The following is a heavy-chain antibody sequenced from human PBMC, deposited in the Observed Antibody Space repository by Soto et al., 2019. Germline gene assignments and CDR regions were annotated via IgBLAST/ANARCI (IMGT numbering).Heavy chain of an antibody. CDR3: ARKYYDFWSGYYSRDY. CDR2: IYSDGST. J-gene: IGHJ4*02. CDR1: GFTVSSNY. Sequence: PGGSLRLSCAASGFTVSSNYMSWVRQAPGKGLEWVSFIYSDGSTYYADSVKGRFTISRDNSKNTLYLQMSSLRAEDTAVYYCARKYYDFWSGYYSRDYWGQGTLVTVSS. V-gene: IGHV3-66*01. D-gene: IGHD3-3*01.